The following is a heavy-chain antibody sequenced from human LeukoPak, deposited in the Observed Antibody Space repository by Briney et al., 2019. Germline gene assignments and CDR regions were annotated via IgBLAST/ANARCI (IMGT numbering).Heavy chain of an antibody. D-gene: IGHD7-27*01. CDR3: ARDAYWGKGSRLDS. J-gene: IGHJ4*02. Sequence: SGGPLRLSCAASGFTFSLYGMHWVRQAPGKGLEYVSGISSNGGSPYYANSVKGRFTISRDNSKNTLYLQMGSLRVEDMAVYYCARDAYWGKGSRLDSWGQGSLVSVSS. CDR2: ISSNGGSP. V-gene: IGHV3-64*01. CDR1: GFTFSLYG.